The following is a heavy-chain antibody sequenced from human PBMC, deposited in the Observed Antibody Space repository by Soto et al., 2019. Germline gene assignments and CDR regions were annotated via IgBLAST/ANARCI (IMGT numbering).Heavy chain of an antibody. CDR2: TYYRSKWYN. Sequence: QVQLQQSGPGLVKPSQTLSLTCAISGDSVSSNSAAWNWIRQSPSTGLEWLGRTYYRSKWYNDYAVAVKSRITINPDTSKNQFSLQLSSVTPEDTAVYYCARDLRGAAAGTVRRVAGNFDYWGQGTLVTVSS. D-gene: IGHD6-13*01. J-gene: IGHJ4*02. V-gene: IGHV6-1*01. CDR1: GDSVSSNSAA. CDR3: ARDLRGAAAGTVRRVAGNFDY.